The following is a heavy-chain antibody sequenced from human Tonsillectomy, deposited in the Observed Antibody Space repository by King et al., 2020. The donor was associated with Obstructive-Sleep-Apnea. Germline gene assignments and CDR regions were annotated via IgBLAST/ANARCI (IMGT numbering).Heavy chain of an antibody. CDR1: GFTFDDLA. Sequence: VQLVESGGGLGQPGWSLRLTCAASGFTFDDLAMFWVRQAPGKGLEWVSGISWNSGSIGYADSVKGRFTISRDNTKNSLYLQMNSLRAEDTALYYCARMGHSSSWYYFDYWGQGTLVTVSS. CDR2: ISWNSGSI. J-gene: IGHJ4*02. V-gene: IGHV3-9*01. CDR3: ARMGHSSSWYYFDY. D-gene: IGHD6-13*01.